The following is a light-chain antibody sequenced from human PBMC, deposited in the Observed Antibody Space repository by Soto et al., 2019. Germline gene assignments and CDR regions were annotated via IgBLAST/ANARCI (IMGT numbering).Light chain of an antibody. Sequence: DIAMTQSPLYLTVTPGEPASISCRSSQSLLHSNGYKYLDWYLQKPGQSLQLLIYLGSNRASGVPDRFSGSVSGTEFTLKISRVEAEDVGVYYCMQALQTPLTFGGGTKVEIK. CDR3: MQALQTPLT. V-gene: IGKV2-28*01. CDR1: QSLLHSNGYKY. CDR2: LGS. J-gene: IGKJ4*01.